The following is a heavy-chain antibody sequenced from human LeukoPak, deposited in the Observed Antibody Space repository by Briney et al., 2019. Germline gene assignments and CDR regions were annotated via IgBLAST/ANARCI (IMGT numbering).Heavy chain of an antibody. J-gene: IGHJ4*02. Sequence: GGSLRLSCTASGFTFGDYAMSWFRQAPGKGLEWVGFIRSKAYGGTTEYAASVKGRFTSSRDDSKSIAYLQMNSLKTEDTAVYYCCRVIDKAGELNFDYWGQGTLVTVSS. CDR2: IRSKAYGGTT. CDR1: GFTFGDYA. D-gene: IGHD3-10*01. CDR3: CRVIDKAGELNFDY. V-gene: IGHV3-49*03.